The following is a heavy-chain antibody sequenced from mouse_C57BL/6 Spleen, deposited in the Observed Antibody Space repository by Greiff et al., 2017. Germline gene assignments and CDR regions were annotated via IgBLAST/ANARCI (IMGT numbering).Heavy chain of an antibody. Sequence: VQLQQPGTELVKPGASVKLSCKASGYTFTSNWMHWVKQRPGQGLEWIGNINPRNGATNYNEKFKSKATLTVDKSSSTAYMQLSSLTSDASAFYYCAREYDCDGFAYWGQGTLVTVSA. CDR3: AREYDCDGFAY. V-gene: IGHV1-53*01. CDR1: GYTFTSNW. D-gene: IGHD2-4*01. CDR2: INPRNGAT. J-gene: IGHJ3*01.